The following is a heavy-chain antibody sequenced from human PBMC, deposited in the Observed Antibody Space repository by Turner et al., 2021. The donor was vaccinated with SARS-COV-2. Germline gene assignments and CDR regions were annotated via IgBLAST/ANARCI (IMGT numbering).Heavy chain of an antibody. CDR3: ARDRSTYYDFWSGYWHFDY. V-gene: IGHV3-7*01. CDR1: GVTFSSYW. J-gene: IGHJ4*02. Sequence: VQLVESGGGLVQPGGSLRLSCAASGVTFSSYWMSWVRQAPGKGLEWVANINQDGSEKYYVDSVKGRFTISRDNAKNSLYLQMNSLRAEDTAVYYCARDRSTYYDFWSGYWHFDYWGQGTLVTVSS. CDR2: INQDGSEK. D-gene: IGHD3-3*01.